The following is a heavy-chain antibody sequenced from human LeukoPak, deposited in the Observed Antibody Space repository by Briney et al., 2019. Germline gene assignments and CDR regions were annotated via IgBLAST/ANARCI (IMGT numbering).Heavy chain of an antibody. CDR1: GFTFSSYT. D-gene: IGHD6-13*01. CDR3: ARGRRRLAAAGATPPAPYFDY. CDR2: ISSSSSYI. V-gene: IGHV3-21*01. J-gene: IGHJ4*02. Sequence: SGGSLRLSCAASGFTFSSYTMNWVRQAPGKGLERVSSISSSSSYIYYAGSVKGRFTISRDNAENSLYLQMNTLRAEDTAVYYCARGRRRLAAAGATPPAPYFDYWGQGTLVTVSS.